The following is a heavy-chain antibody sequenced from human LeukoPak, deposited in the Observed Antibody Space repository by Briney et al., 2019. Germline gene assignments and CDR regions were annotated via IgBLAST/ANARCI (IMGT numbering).Heavy chain of an antibody. CDR3: AVCSNSTCTSTFWYFDL. CDR1: GHTFSGYY. CDR2: TNPNSGGT. Sequence: GASVKVSCKASGHTFSGYYMYWVRQAPGQGLEWMGWTNPNSGGTNYAQKFQGRVTMTRDTSISTDYMELSRLRSDDTAIYYCAVCSNSTCTSTFWYFDLWGRGTLVTVSS. V-gene: IGHV1-2*02. J-gene: IGHJ2*01. D-gene: IGHD2/OR15-2a*01.